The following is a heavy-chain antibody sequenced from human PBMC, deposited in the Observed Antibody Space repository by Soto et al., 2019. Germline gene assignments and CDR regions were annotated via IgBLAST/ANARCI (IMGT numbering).Heavy chain of an antibody. D-gene: IGHD1-26*01. V-gene: IGHV3-73*02. CDR3: TSPGATSSDY. Sequence: EVQLVESGGGLVQPGGSLKLSCAASGFTFSGSAMHWVRQASGKGLEWVGRIRSKANSYATAYAASVKGRFTISRDDSKNTAYLQMNSLKTEDTAVYYCTSPGATSSDYWGQGTLVTVSS. CDR1: GFTFSGSA. J-gene: IGHJ4*02. CDR2: IRSKANSYAT.